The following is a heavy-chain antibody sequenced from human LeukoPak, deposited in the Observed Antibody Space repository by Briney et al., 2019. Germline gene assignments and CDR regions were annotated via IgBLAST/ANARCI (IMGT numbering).Heavy chain of an antibody. CDR2: ISSTGST. Sequence: SETLSLTCTVSGDSISSYYWSWIRQSAGEGLEWVGRISSTGSTNYNPSLMSRVTMSLDTSKNHFSLKLSSVTAADTAVYYCARDRYDSSGAYYAYFFDYWGQGTLVTVSS. V-gene: IGHV4-4*07. CDR3: ARDRYDSSGAYYAYFFDY. J-gene: IGHJ4*02. CDR1: GDSISSYY. D-gene: IGHD3-22*01.